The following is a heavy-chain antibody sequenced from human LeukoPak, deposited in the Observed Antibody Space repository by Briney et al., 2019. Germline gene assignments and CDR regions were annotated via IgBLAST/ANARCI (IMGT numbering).Heavy chain of an antibody. CDR1: VFSFGEYA. Sequence: SLRLPCIRSVFSFGEYAMRWVRQAPGKGLEGVGFIRRKGYGGTTEYAASVKGRFTISRDDSKSIAYLQMNTLNTEDTAVYYCAREAEMTTIYYFDYWGQGTLVTVSS. CDR3: AREAEMTTIYYFDY. V-gene: IGHV3-49*04. J-gene: IGHJ4*02. CDR2: IRRKGYGGTT. D-gene: IGHD5-24*01.